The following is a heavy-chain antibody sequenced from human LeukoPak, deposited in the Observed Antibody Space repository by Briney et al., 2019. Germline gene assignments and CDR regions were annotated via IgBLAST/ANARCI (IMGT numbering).Heavy chain of an antibody. CDR3: ARDINSPGITMVRGVDYYYYGMDV. V-gene: IGHV4-59*01. Sequence: PSETLSLTCTVSGGSISSYYWCWIRHPPGKGLEWIGYIYYSGSTNYNPSLKSRVTISVDTSKNQSSLKLSSVTAADTAVYDCARDINSPGITMVRGVDYYYYGMDVWGQGTTVTVSS. J-gene: IGHJ6*02. CDR1: GGSISSYY. D-gene: IGHD3-10*01. CDR2: IYYSGST.